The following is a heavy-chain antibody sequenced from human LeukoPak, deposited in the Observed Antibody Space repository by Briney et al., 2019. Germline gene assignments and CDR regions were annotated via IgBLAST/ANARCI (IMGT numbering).Heavy chain of an antibody. CDR3: AKGPLIWD. Sequence: GGSLRLSCAASGFTFDDCGMSWVRQPPGKGLEWVSSISGSGGSTYYADSVKGRFTISRDNSKNTLYLQMNSLRAEDTAVDYCAKGPLIWDWGQGTLVTVSS. J-gene: IGHJ4*02. V-gene: IGHV3-23*01. D-gene: IGHD3-16*01. CDR1: GFTFDDCG. CDR2: ISGSGGST.